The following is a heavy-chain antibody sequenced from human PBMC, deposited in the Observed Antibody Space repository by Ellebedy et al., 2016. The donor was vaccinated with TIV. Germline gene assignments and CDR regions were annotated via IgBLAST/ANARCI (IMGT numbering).Heavy chain of an antibody. J-gene: IGHJ4*02. CDR3: ANADYADFPSYFDY. CDR1: GFTFRSYG. V-gene: IGHV3-30*02. Sequence: GESLKISCAASGFTFRSYGMHWVRQPPGKGLEWVAFTRYDEYTKYYADAVKGRFTISRDNSQNTLYLQMNSLRAEETAVYYCANADYADFPSYFDYWGLGNLVTVSS. CDR2: TRYDEYTK. D-gene: IGHD4-17*01.